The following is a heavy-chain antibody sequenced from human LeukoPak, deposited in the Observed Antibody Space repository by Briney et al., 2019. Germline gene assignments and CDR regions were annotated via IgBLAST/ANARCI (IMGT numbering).Heavy chain of an antibody. J-gene: IGHJ4*02. D-gene: IGHD2-2*01. CDR2: TSDSAGST. V-gene: IGHV3-23*01. Sequence: GGSLRLSCAPSGFSFSAYAMACGRQAPGKGLEWVSTTSDSAGSTLYADSVKGRFTISRDNSKNTLYLQMTSLRAEDTALYFCAKLGCSHTPCYANWWGPGTLVTVSS. CDR1: GFSFSAYA. CDR3: AKLGCSHTPCYANW.